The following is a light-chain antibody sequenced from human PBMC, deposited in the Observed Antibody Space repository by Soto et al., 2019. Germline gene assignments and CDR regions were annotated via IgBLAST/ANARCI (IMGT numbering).Light chain of an antibody. CDR1: QSVSSN. Sequence: EIVMTQSPATLSVSPGERATLSCRASQSVSSNLAWYQQKPGQAPRLLIYGASTRATGIPARFSGSGFGTEFTLTISSLQSEDFAVYYCQQYNNWPPLTFGGGTKLEIK. CDR2: GAS. CDR3: QQYNNWPPLT. J-gene: IGKJ4*01. V-gene: IGKV3D-15*01.